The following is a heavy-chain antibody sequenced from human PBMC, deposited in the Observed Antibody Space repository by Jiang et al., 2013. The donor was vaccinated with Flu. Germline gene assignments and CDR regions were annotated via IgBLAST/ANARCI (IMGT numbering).Heavy chain of an antibody. Sequence: SYSMNWVRQAPGKGLEWVSSISSSSSYIYYADSVKGRFTISRDNAKNSLYLQMNSLRAEDTAVYYCARDRAGYSYGLRKNYYYYGMDVWGQGTTVTVSS. J-gene: IGHJ6*02. D-gene: IGHD5-18*01. CDR1: SYS. CDR2: ISSSSSYI. V-gene: IGHV3-21*01. CDR3: ARDRAGYSYGLRKNYYYYGMDV.